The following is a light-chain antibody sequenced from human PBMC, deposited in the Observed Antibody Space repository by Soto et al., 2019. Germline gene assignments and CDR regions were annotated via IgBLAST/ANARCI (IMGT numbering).Light chain of an antibody. CDR1: RSDIGSYNY. Sequence: QSVLTQPASVSGSPGQSITISCSGTRSDIGSYNYVAWYQQFPGKTPKILIYGVSNRTSGVSSGFSGSKSGNTASLTISGLQAEDEADYYCISYTGSSTSYVFGSGTKLTVL. CDR2: GVS. V-gene: IGLV2-14*01. CDR3: ISYTGSSTSYV. J-gene: IGLJ1*01.